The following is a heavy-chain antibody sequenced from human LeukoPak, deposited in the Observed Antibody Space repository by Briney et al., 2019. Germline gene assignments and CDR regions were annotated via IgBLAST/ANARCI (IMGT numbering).Heavy chain of an antibody. D-gene: IGHD1-1*01. CDR2: ISWNSGTI. Sequence: GGSLRLSCAASGFTFDDYAMHWVRQAPGKGLEWVSGISWNSGTIAYADSVKGRFTISRDNAKNSLYLQMNSLRAEDTAVYYCAREGVNWNDWRYFDYWGQGTLVTVSS. J-gene: IGHJ4*02. V-gene: IGHV3-9*01. CDR1: GFTFDDYA. CDR3: AREGVNWNDWRYFDY.